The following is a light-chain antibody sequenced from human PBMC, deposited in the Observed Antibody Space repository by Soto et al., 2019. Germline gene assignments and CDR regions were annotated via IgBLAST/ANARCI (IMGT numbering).Light chain of an antibody. J-gene: IGKJ5*01. CDR1: QSIGNL. CDR3: QQAYNHPLT. Sequence: DLQMTQSPSSLSASVGDRVTITCRASQSIGNLLHWFQQKPGEAPKLLIYIASSLQSGVPSRFSGSGSGTDFTLTINSLQPEDFATYYCQQAYNHPLTFGQGTRLETK. V-gene: IGKV1-39*01. CDR2: IAS.